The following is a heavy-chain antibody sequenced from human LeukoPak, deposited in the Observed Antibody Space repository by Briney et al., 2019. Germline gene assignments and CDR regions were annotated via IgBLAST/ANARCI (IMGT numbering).Heavy chain of an antibody. V-gene: IGHV3-53*01. D-gene: IGHD6-13*01. J-gene: IGHJ4*02. Sequence: GGSLRLSCAASGFTVSSNYIRWVRQAPGKGLEWVSVIYSGGSTYYADSVKGRFTISRDNSKNTLYLQMNSLRAEDTAVYYCARGAKSSSSWLAGSRQFDYWGQGTLVTVSS. CDR1: GFTVSSNY. CDR2: IYSGGST. CDR3: ARGAKSSSSWLAGSRQFDY.